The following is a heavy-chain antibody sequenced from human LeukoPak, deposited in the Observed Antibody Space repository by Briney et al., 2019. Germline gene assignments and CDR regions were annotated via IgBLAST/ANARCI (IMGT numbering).Heavy chain of an antibody. D-gene: IGHD6-6*01. CDR2: ISSTSTYI. CDR1: GFTFSSYS. CDR3: AKDEYSSPGY. J-gene: IGHJ4*02. Sequence: GGSLRLSCAASGFTFSSYSMNWVRQAPGKGLEWVSYISSTSTYIYYADSVKGRFTISRDNAKNSLYLQMNSLRAEDTAVYYCAKDEYSSPGYWGQGTLVTVSS. V-gene: IGHV3-21*01.